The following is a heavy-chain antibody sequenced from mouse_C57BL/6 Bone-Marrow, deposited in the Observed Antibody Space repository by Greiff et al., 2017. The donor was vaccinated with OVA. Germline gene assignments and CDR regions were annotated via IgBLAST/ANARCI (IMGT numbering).Heavy chain of an antibody. Sequence: QLKPSGPELVKPGASVKISCKASGYSFTDYNMNWVKQSNGKSLEWIGVINPNYGTTSYNQKFKGKATLTVDQSSSTAYMQLNSLTSEDSAVYYCARRWLRRGFRDFDYWGQGTTLTVSS. CDR1: GYSFTDYN. D-gene: IGHD2-2*01. CDR2: INPNYGTT. CDR3: ARRWLRRGFRDFDY. V-gene: IGHV1-39*01. J-gene: IGHJ2*01.